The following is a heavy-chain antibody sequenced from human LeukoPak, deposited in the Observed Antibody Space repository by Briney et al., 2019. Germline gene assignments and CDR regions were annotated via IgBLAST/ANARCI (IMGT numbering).Heavy chain of an antibody. CDR3: ARGAFDL. Sequence: SETLSLTCTVSGGSISSSNSYWGWIRQPPGQGLEWIGTVFYSGSPYYNPSLKSRVTISMDTSKNQFSLNLTSVTAADTAVYYCARGAFDLWGQGTLVTVSS. CDR2: VFYSGSP. J-gene: IGHJ5*02. CDR1: GGSISSSNSY. V-gene: IGHV4-39*07.